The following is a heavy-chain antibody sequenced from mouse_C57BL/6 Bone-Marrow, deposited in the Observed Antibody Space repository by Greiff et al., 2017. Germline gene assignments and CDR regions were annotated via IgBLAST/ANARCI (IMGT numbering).Heavy chain of an antibody. CDR1: GYAFSSSW. CDR2: IYPGDGDT. V-gene: IGHV1-82*01. J-gene: IGHJ2*01. CDR3: ARRDYGSFYYFAY. Sequence: QVQLQQSGPELVKPGASVKISCKASGYAFSSSWMNWVKQRPGKGLEWIGRIYPGDGDTNYNGKFKGKATLTADKSSSTAYMQLSSLTSEDSAVYFCARRDYGSFYYFAYWGQGTTLTVSS. D-gene: IGHD1-1*01.